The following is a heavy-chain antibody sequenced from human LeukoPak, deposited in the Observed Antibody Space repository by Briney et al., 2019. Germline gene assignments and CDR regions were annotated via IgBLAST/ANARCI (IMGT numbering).Heavy chain of an antibody. CDR2: IYSGGGT. D-gene: IGHD5-12*01. V-gene: IGHV3-66*01. Sequence: GGSLRLSCAASGFTVSSTYMSWVRQAPGKGLQWVSVIYSGGGTYYAASVKGRFTISRDNSNNTVFLQMNNLRAEDTAVYYCARVVGYSSDDFTWGQGVLVIVSS. J-gene: IGHJ5*02. CDR3: ARVVGYSSDDFT. CDR1: GFTVSSTY.